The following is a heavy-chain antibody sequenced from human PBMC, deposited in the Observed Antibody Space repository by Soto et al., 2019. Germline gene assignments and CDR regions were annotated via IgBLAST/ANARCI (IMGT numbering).Heavy chain of an antibody. CDR2: ISSSSSYI. Sequence: EVQLVESGGGLVKPGGSLRLSCAASGFTFSSYSMNWVRQAPGKGLEWVSSISSSSSYIYYADSVKGRFTISRDNAKNSLYLQMNSLRAEDTAVYYCARERIAEAGTTVYYYGMDVWGQGTTVTVSS. J-gene: IGHJ6*02. D-gene: IGHD6-19*01. V-gene: IGHV3-21*01. CDR1: GFTFSSYS. CDR3: ARERIAEAGTTVYYYGMDV.